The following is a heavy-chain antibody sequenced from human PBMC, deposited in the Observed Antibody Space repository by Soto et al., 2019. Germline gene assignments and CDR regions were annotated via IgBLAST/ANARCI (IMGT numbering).Heavy chain of an antibody. CDR2: IIPIFGTA. D-gene: IGHD5-12*01. V-gene: IGHV1-69*13. J-gene: IGHJ6*02. CDR3: ARSRDGYNYGYYYGMDV. Sequence: SVKVSCKASGGTFSGYAISWVRQAPGQGLEWMGGIIPIFGTANYAQKFQGRVTITADESTSTAYMELSSLRSEDTAVYYCARSRDGYNYGYYYGMDVWGQGTTVTVSS. CDR1: GGTFSGYA.